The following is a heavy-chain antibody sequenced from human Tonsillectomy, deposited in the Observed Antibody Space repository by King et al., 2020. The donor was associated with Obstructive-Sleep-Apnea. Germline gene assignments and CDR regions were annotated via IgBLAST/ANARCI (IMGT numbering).Heavy chain of an antibody. V-gene: IGHV3-13*01. CDR1: GFTFSSYD. D-gene: IGHD7-27*01. CDR3: ARFTVKTLTGVRYFDL. Sequence: QLVQSGGGLVQPGGSLRLSCAASGFTFSSYDMHWVRQATGKGLEWVSGIGTADDTYYPDSVKDRFTISRENAKNSLYLQMKSLRAGDTAVYYCARFTVKTLTGVRYFDLWGRGTLVTVSS. J-gene: IGHJ2*01. CDR2: IGTADDT.